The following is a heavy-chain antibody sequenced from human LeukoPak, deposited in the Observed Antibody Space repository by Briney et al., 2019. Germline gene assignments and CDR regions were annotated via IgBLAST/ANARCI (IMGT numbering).Heavy chain of an antibody. CDR2: IYTSGST. CDR1: GGSISSGSYY. Sequence: PSETLSLTCTVSGGSISSGSYYWSWIRQPAGKGLEWIGRIYTSGSTNYNPSLKSRVTISVDTSKNQFSLKLSSVTAADTAVYYCARDNWEMATTDCWGQGTLVTVSS. D-gene: IGHD5-24*01. CDR3: ARDNWEMATTDC. V-gene: IGHV4-61*02. J-gene: IGHJ4*02.